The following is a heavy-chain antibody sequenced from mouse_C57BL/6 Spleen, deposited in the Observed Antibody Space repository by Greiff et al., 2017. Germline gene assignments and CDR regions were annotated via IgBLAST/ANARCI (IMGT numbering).Heavy chain of an antibody. J-gene: IGHJ3*01. V-gene: IGHV1-15*01. CDR2: IDPETGGT. CDR1: GYTFTDYD. Sequence: QVQLQQSGAELVRPGASVTLSCKASGYTFTDYDMHWVKQTPVHGLEWIGAIDPETGGTAYNQKFQGKAILPADKSSSTAYMELRSLTSEDSAVYYCTRYYYGPWFAYWGQGTLVTVSA. CDR3: TRYYYGPWFAY. D-gene: IGHD1-1*01.